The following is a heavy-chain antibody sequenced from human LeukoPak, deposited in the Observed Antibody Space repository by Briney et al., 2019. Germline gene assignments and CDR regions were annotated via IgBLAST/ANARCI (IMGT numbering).Heavy chain of an antibody. CDR1: GFSFSAYA. CDR3: ARDPNGDYIGAFDM. D-gene: IGHD4-17*01. J-gene: IGHJ3*02. CDR2: IRGSGVNT. Sequence: PGGSLRLSCTAPGFSFSAYAMMWVRQAPGKGPEWVSAIRGSGVNTYYADSVKGRFTISRDNSKYTLFLQMNSLRAEGTAVYYCARDPNGDYIGAFDMWGPGTMVTVSS. V-gene: IGHV3-23*01.